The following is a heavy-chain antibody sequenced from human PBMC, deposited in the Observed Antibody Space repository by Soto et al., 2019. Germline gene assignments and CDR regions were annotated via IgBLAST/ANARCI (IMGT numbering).Heavy chain of an antibody. D-gene: IGHD5-18*01. CDR3: ARDIGPALDWFGP. J-gene: IGHJ5*02. V-gene: IGHV1-8*01. Sequence: GASVKVSCKASGYTFSSYDINWVRQAPGQGLEWMGWMNPKSGQTGYAPRFQGRVTMTGNTSISTAYMELSSLRSEDTAVYYCARDIGPALDWFGPWGQGTLVTVSS. CDR2: MNPKSGQT. CDR1: GYTFSSYD.